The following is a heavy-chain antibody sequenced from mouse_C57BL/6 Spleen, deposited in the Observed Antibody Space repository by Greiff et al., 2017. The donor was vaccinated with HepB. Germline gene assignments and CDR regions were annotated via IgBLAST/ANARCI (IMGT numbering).Heavy chain of an antibody. CDR1: GFTFSSYT. D-gene: IGHD1-1*01. CDR3: ARQGYGSSLYYFDY. J-gene: IGHJ2*01. V-gene: IGHV5-9*01. Sequence: DVKLVESGGGLVKPGGSLKLSCAASGFTFSSYTMSWVRQTPEKRLEWVAAISGGGGNTYYPDSVKGRFTISRDNAKNTLYLQMSSLRSEDTALYDFARQGYGSSLYYFDYWGQGTTLTVSS. CDR2: ISGGGGNT.